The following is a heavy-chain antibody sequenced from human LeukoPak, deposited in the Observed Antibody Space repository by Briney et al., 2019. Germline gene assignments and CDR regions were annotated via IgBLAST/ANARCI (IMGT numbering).Heavy chain of an antibody. V-gene: IGHV3-9*01. D-gene: IGHD2-15*01. CDR1: GITLDDFA. Sequence: GGSLGLSFAASGITLDDFAMHWVRAAPGKGLEWVSSISRNSGLIDYADSVKGRFTISRDNAKNSLYLQMNSLRAEDTALYYCTKDFGEWWGAFDIWGQGTMVTVFS. CDR3: TKDFGEWWGAFDI. CDR2: ISRNSGLI. J-gene: IGHJ3*02.